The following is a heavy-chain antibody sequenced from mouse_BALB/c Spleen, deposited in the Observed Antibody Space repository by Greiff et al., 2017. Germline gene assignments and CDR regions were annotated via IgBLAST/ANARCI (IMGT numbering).Heavy chain of an antibody. CDR3: ARHEDRDYGSSYDYAMDY. J-gene: IGHJ4*01. CDR2: FYPGSGSI. D-gene: IGHD1-1*01. Sequence: QVQLQQSGAGLVKPGASVKLSCKASGYTFTEYIIHWVKQRSGQGLEWIGWFYPGSGSIKYNEKFKDKATLTADKSSSTVYMELSRLTSEDSAVYFCARHEDRDYGSSYDYAMDYWGQGTSVTVSS. CDR1: GYTFTEYI. V-gene: IGHV1-62-2*01.